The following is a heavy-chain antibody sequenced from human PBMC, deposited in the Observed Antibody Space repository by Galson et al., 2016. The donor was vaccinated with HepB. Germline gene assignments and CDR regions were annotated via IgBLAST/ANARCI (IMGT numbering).Heavy chain of an antibody. Sequence: QSGAEVKKPGEPMRISCRAFGYSYTSYWITWVRQMPEKGLEWMGRIDPSDSHTKYSPSLQGHVTISADKSISTAYLQWSSLKASDTAMYYCARQTSMNGPNSDYWGQGTLVTVSS. CDR1: GYSYTSYW. V-gene: IGHV5-10-1*01. J-gene: IGHJ4*02. D-gene: IGHD2/OR15-2a*01. CDR3: ARQTSMNGPNSDY. CDR2: IDPSDSHT.